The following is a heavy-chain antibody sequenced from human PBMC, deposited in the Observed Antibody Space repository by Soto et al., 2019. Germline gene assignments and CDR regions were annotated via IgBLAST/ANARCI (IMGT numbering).Heavy chain of an antibody. J-gene: IGHJ4*02. CDR2: TNPGNGKT. Sequence: GVAVKVSCNISGYTFTTSALHWFRQHPGQWIKWLGWTNPGNGKTKYSQKFQGRVAITRDTSTTTAYMELSSLRSEDTTVYSCARAGDDCSTTKRYMFDYWGQGTRVTVSS. V-gene: IGHV1-3*01. CDR3: ARAGDDCSTTKRYMFDY. CDR1: GYTFTTSA. D-gene: IGHD2-2*01.